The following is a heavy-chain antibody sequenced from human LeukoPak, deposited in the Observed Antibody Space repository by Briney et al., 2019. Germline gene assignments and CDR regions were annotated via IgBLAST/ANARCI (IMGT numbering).Heavy chain of an antibody. D-gene: IGHD3-22*01. CDR3: AATYYYDGSGDY. V-gene: IGHV3-48*03. CDR2: ISSTGSNI. CDR1: GFTFSTYA. J-gene: IGHJ4*02. Sequence: GGSLRLSCAASGFTFSTYAMNWVRQAPGKGLEWVSYISSTGSNIYYADSVKGRFTISRDNAKNSLYLLMNSLRTEDTAVYYCAATYYYDGSGDYWGQGTLVTVSS.